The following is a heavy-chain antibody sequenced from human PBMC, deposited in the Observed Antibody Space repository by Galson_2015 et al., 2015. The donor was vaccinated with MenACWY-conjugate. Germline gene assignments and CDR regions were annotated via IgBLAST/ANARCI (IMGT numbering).Heavy chain of an antibody. CDR2: ISAYNGNT. CDR1: GYTFTSYG. CDR3: ARESRPRGYSYGYASDY. J-gene: IGHJ4*02. V-gene: IGHV1-18*01. Sequence: SVKVSCKASGYTFTSYGISWVRQAPGQGLEWMGWISAYNGNTNYAQKLQGRVTMTTDTSTSTAYMELRSLRSDDTAVYYCARESRPRGYSYGYASDYWGQGTLVTVSS. D-gene: IGHD5-18*01.